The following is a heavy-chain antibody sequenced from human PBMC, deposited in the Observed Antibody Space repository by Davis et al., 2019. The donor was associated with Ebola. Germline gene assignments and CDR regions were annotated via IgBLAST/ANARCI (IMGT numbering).Heavy chain of an antibody. V-gene: IGHV4-34*01. Sequence: SETLSLTCTVSGGSISSYYWSWIRQPPGKGPEWIGEINHSGSTNYNPSLKSRVTISVDTSKNQFSLKLSSVTAADTAVYYCARGRSSWLYYGMDVWGQGTTVTVSS. D-gene: IGHD6-13*01. CDR1: GGSISSYY. CDR3: ARGRSSWLYYGMDV. CDR2: INHSGST. J-gene: IGHJ6*02.